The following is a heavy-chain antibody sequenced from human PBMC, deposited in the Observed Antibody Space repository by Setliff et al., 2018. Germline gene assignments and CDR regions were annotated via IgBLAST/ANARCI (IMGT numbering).Heavy chain of an antibody. CDR1: GGSVRGYY. Sequence: SETLSLTCTVSGGSVRGYYWSWIRQPPGKGLEWIGYMYYSGDTNYNPSLKSRVTISVDTSKNQFSLELRSVTAADAAVYYCARLPPLHTPMALTFDYWGQGILVTVSS. D-gene: IGHD5-18*01. V-gene: IGHV4-59*08. J-gene: IGHJ4*02. CDR2: MYYSGDT. CDR3: ARLPPLHTPMALTFDY.